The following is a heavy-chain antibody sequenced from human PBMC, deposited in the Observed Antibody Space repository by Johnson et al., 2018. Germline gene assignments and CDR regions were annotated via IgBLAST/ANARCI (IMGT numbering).Heavy chain of an antibody. CDR2: IYSGGST. CDR3: ARVAAAGYYYYGMDV. Sequence: QVQLVESGGGVVQPGRSLRLSCAASGFTFSNYGMHWVRQSPGKGLEWVAVIYSGGSTYYADSVKGRFTISRDNSKNTLYLQMNSLRAEDTAVYYCARVAAAGYYYYGMDVWGQGTTVTVSS. D-gene: IGHD6-13*01. J-gene: IGHJ6*02. CDR1: GFTFSNYG. V-gene: IGHV3-NL1*01.